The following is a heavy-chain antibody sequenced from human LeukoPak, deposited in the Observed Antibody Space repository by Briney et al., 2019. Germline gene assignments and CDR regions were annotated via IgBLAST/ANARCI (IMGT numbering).Heavy chain of an antibody. D-gene: IGHD3-22*01. J-gene: IGHJ4*02. V-gene: IGHV5-51*01. CDR2: IYPGDSDT. Sequence: GESLKISCKGSGYRFTNYWIAWVRQIPGKGLELMGSIYPGDSDTRYSPSFQGQVTISADKSITIAYLQWNSLKASDTAKYYCTRQGVYYSDSSAYYYWGQGTLVTVSS. CDR1: GYRFTNYW. CDR3: TRQGVYYSDSSAYYY.